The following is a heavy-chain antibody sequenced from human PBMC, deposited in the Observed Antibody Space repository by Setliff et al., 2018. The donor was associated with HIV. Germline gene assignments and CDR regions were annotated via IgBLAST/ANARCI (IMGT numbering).Heavy chain of an antibody. CDR2: INHSGST. Sequence: PSETLSLTCAVYGESFSGYYWSWIRQPPGEGLEWMGEINHSGSTYYNPSLKSRVTMSVDTSKNQFSLKLRSVTAADTAVYFCATLRWLRSKHSDYWGQGTLVTVSS. V-gene: IGHV4-34*01. D-gene: IGHD5-12*01. CDR3: ATLRWLRSKHSDY. CDR1: GESFSGYY. J-gene: IGHJ4*01.